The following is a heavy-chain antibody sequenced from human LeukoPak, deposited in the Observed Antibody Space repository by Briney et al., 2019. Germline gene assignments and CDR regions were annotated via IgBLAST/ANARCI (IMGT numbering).Heavy chain of an antibody. V-gene: IGHV3-33*01. Sequence: QPGRSLRLSCAASGYTFSSYGMHWVRQARGKGLEWVAVIWYDGSNKYYADSVKGRFTISRDNSKNTLYLQVNSLRAEDTAVYYCARDDVAVTGALDFCGQGTLVTVSS. CDR2: IWYDGSNK. J-gene: IGHJ4*02. CDR1: GYTFSSYG. CDR3: ARDDVAVTGALDF. D-gene: IGHD6-19*01.